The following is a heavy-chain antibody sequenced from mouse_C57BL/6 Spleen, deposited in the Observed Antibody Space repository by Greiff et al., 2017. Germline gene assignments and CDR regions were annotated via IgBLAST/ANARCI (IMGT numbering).Heavy chain of an antibody. Sequence: QVQLQQPGTELVKPGASVKLSCQASGYTFTSYWLHWVKPRPGQGLEWSGNLNPSNGGTNYNEKFKSKATLTVDKYSSTAYMQLSSLTSEDSAVYYCARWELDYYGSSLFDYWGQGTTLTVSS. D-gene: IGHD1-1*01. V-gene: IGHV1-53*01. CDR2: LNPSNGGT. J-gene: IGHJ2*01. CDR3: ARWELDYYGSSLFDY. CDR1: GYTFTSYW.